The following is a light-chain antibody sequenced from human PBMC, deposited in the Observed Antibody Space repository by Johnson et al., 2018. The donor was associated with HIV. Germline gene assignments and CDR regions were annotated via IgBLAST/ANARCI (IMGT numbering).Light chain of an antibody. Sequence: QSVLTQPPSVSAAPGQKVTISCSGSSSNIGNNYVSWYQQLPGTAPKLLIYDNNKRPSGIPDRFSGSKSGTSATLGITGPQTGDEAEYYCGTWDSSLSVYVVGTGTKVAVL. CDR1: SSNIGNNY. J-gene: IGLJ1*01. V-gene: IGLV1-51*01. CDR2: DNN. CDR3: GTWDSSLSVYV.